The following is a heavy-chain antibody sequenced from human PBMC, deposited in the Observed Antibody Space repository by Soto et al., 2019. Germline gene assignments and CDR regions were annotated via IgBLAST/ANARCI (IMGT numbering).Heavy chain of an antibody. V-gene: IGHV4-34*01. CDR3: ANIYNNPRGYYYYYGMDV. CDR1: GGSFSGYY. D-gene: IGHD4-4*01. CDR2: ISHSGST. Sequence: SETLSLTCAVYGGSFSGYYWGWIRQPPGKGLEWIGEISHSGSTNYNPSLKSRVTISLDASKMQFSLKLSSVTAADTAVYYCANIYNNPRGYYYYYGMDVWGQGTTVTVSS. J-gene: IGHJ6*02.